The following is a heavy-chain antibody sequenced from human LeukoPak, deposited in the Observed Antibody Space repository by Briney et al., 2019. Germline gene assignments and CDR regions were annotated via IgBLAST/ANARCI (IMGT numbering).Heavy chain of an antibody. CDR1: GFTVSSNS. V-gene: IGHV3-53*01. CDR3: ARRAGAYSHPYDY. CDR2: IYSAGNT. D-gene: IGHD4/OR15-4a*01. Sequence: AGGSLRLSCTVSGFTVSSNSMSWVRQAPGKGLEWVSFIYSAGNTHYSDSVKGRFTISIDNSKNTLYLQMNSLRAEDTAVYYCARRAGAYSHPYDYWGQGTLVTVSS. J-gene: IGHJ4*02.